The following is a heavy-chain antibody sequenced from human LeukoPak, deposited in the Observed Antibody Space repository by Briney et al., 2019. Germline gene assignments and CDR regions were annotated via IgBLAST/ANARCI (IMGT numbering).Heavy chain of an antibody. J-gene: IGHJ3*02. CDR3: TTAPYYYDSSGYSDAFDI. Sequence: GGSLRLSCAASGFTFSSYNMNWVRQAPGKGLEWVGRIKSKTDGGTTDYAAPVKGRFTISRDDSKNTLYLQMNSLKTEDTAVYYCTTAPYYYDSSGYSDAFDIWGQGTMVTVSS. V-gene: IGHV3-15*01. D-gene: IGHD3-22*01. CDR1: GFTFSSYN. CDR2: IKSKTDGGTT.